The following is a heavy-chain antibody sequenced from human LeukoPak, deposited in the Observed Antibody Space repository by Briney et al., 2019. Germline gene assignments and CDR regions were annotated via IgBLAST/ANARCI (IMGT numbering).Heavy chain of an antibody. D-gene: IGHD1-26*01. V-gene: IGHV4-38-2*01. J-gene: IGHJ4*02. Sequence: RPSETLSLTCSVSSYSINSNYYWGWIRQSPGKGLEWIGSIYHTGSTYYNPSLKSRVTISLDASNKQFSLRLSSVTAADTAVYYCARLALQEVGATQTYYLDYWGQGTLVTVSS. CDR3: ARLALQEVGATQTYYLDY. CDR2: IYHTGST. CDR1: SYSINSNYY.